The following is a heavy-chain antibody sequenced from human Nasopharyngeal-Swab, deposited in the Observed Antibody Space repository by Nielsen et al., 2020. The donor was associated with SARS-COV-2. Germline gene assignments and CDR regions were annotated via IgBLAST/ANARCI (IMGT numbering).Heavy chain of an antibody. J-gene: IGHJ6*02. CDR1: GYTFNNYS. V-gene: IGHV1-46*02. Sequence: ASVKVSCKASGYTFNNYSIHWVRQAPGQGLEWMGMINPGSGGTTYAQKFQGRVTMTRDTSTSTVFMDLSSLRSEDTAVYYCARRGRCSGSSCDTDVRGQGTTVTVSS. CDR2: INPGSGGT. CDR3: ARRGRCSGSSCDTDV. D-gene: IGHD2-2*02.